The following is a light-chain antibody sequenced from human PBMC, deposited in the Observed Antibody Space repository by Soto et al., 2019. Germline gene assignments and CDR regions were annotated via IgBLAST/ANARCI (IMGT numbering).Light chain of an antibody. CDR2: GAS. Sequence: EIVLTQSPGTLSLSPGERATLSCRASQSVSSSYLAWYQQKPGQAPRLLIYGASSRATGIPDRFSGSGSGTDFTLTISRLEPEDFSVDYGQQWRTFGQGTKLEIK. V-gene: IGKV3-20*01. CDR1: QSVSSSY. J-gene: IGKJ2*01. CDR3: QQWRT.